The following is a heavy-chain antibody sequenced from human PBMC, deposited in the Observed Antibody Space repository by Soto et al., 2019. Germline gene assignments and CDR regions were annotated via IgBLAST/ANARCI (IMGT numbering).Heavy chain of an antibody. CDR1: GFTFTSSA. CDR3: AAERGLHYYYGMDV. J-gene: IGHJ6*02. D-gene: IGHD4-4*01. V-gene: IGHV1-58*01. Sequence: VKGSCKASGFTFTSSAVQWVRQARGQRLEWIGWIVVGSGNTNYAQKFQERVAITRDMSTSTAYMELSSLRSEDTAVYYCAAERGLHYYYGMDVWGQGTTVTVSS. CDR2: IVVGSGNT.